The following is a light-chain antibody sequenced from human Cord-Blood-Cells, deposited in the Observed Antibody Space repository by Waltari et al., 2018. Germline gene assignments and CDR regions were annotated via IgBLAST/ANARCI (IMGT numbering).Light chain of an antibody. CDR1: QSVSSSY. Sequence: LLLTQSPGTLSLSRWVTATSSCRASQSVSSSYLAWYQQKPGQAPRLLIYGASSRATGIPDRFSGSGSGTDFTLTISRLEPEDFAVYYCQQYGSSPTFGQGTKVEIK. J-gene: IGKJ1*01. CDR3: QQYGSSPT. V-gene: IGKV3-20*01. CDR2: GAS.